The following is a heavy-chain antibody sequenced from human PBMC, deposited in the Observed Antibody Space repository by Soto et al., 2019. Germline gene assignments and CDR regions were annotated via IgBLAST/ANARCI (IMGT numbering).Heavy chain of an antibody. D-gene: IGHD4-17*01. CDR1: GGSYSTYT. J-gene: IGHJ4*01. V-gene: IGHV1-69*08. CDR3: ARETGGDYSLLDY. Sequence: QVQLVQSGAEVKKPGASVKVSCKASGGSYSTYTITWVRQAPGPGLEWMGRCIPILGEANYAQKFQGTVTITADKSTSTAYMEVSSLRSEDTAVYYCARETGGDYSLLDYWGQGTLVTVSS. CDR2: CIPILGEA.